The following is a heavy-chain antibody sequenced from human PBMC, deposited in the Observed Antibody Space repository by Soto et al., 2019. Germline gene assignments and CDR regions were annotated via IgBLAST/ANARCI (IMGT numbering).Heavy chain of an antibody. Sequence: XGTLSLTCTVSGGSISDISYCWGWIRQPPGKGLQWIGCMFYSGATYYNPSLKNRVTLSVDTSNNEFSLKLVSVTAPDTAVYYCARHKSGSDWLDPWGQGTLVTVSS. CDR1: GGSISDISYC. CDR3: ARHKSGSDWLDP. V-gene: IGHV4-39*01. CDR2: MFYSGAT. D-gene: IGHD2-15*01. J-gene: IGHJ5*02.